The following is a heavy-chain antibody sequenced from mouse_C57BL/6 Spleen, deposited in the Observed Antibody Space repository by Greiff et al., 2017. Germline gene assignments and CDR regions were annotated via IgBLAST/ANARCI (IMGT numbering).Heavy chain of an antibody. CDR1: GFTFSDYG. CDR3: ARRDYGSYRYFDV. V-gene: IGHV5-17*01. J-gene: IGHJ1*03. CDR2: ISSGSSTI. Sequence: EVNVVESGGGLVKPGGSLKLSCAASGFTFSDYGMHWVRQAPEKGLEWVAYISSGSSTIYYADTVKGRFTISRDNAKNTLFLQMTSLRSEDTAMYYCARRDYGSYRYFDVWGTGTTVTVSS. D-gene: IGHD1-1*01.